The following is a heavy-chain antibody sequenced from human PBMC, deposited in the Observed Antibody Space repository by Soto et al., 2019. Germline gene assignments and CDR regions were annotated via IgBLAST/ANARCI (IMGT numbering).Heavy chain of an antibody. CDR3: ARGSCSSTSCYTLRYFDY. J-gene: IGHJ4*02. CDR2: INHSGST. Sequence: SETLSLTCAVYGGSFSGYYWSWIRQPPGKGLEWIGEINHSGSTNYNPSLKSRVTISVDTSKNQFSLKLSSVTAADTAVYYCARGSCSSTSCYTLRYFDYWGQGTLVTVSS. D-gene: IGHD2-2*02. V-gene: IGHV4-34*01. CDR1: GGSFSGYY.